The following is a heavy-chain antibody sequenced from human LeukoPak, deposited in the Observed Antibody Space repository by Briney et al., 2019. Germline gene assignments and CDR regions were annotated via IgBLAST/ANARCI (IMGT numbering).Heavy chain of an antibody. CDR1: GGSISSYY. J-gene: IGHJ5*02. CDR3: ARRRGYNSGSWFDP. D-gene: IGHD5-24*01. V-gene: IGHV4-59*01. Sequence: SETLSLTCTVSGGSISSYYWSWTRQPPGKGLEWIGYIYYSGSTNYNPSLKSRVTISVDTSKNQFSLKLSSVTAADTAVYYCARRRGYNSGSWFDPWGQGTLVTVSS. CDR2: IYYSGST.